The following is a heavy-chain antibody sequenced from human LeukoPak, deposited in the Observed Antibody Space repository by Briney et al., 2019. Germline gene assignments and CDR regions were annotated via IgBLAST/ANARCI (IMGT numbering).Heavy chain of an antibody. CDR1: GYTFTNYG. CDR2: ISAYNGNT. V-gene: IGHV1-18*01. CDR3: ARGRTAYIAVAGIGEDY. Sequence: ASVKVSCKASGYTFTNYGISWVRQAPGQGLECMGWISAYNGNTKYVQKFQGRVTMTRDTSTSTVYMELSSLRSEDTAVYYCARGRTAYIAVAGIGEDYWGQGTLVTVSS. D-gene: IGHD6-19*01. J-gene: IGHJ4*02.